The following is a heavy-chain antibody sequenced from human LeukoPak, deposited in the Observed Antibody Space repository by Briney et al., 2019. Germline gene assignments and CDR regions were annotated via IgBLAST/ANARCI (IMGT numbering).Heavy chain of an antibody. Sequence: GRSLRLSCAASGFTFSSYPMHWVRQALGKGLEWVAVISYDGSNKYYADSVKGRFTISRDNSKNTLYLQMNSLRAEDTAVHYCARWLQLGYFDYWGQGTLVTVSS. CDR3: ARWLQLGYFDY. D-gene: IGHD5-24*01. CDR1: GFTFSSYP. CDR2: ISYDGSNK. V-gene: IGHV3-30*04. J-gene: IGHJ4*02.